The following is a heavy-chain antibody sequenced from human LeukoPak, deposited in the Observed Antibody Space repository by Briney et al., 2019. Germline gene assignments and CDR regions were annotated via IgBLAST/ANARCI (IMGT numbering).Heavy chain of an antibody. CDR1: GGSISSYY. Sequence: PSETLSLTCTVSGGSISSYYWSWIRQPPGKGLEWIGYIYYSGSTNYNPSLKSRVTISVDTSKNQFPLKLSSVTAADTAVYYCARGLRGYSYGPWGQGTLVTVSS. D-gene: IGHD5-18*01. CDR3: ARGLRGYSYGP. V-gene: IGHV4-59*12. J-gene: IGHJ4*02. CDR2: IYYSGST.